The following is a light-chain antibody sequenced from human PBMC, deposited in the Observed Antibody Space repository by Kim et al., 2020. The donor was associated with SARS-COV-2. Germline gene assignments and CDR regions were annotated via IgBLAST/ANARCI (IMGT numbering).Light chain of an antibody. CDR3: MSRDSNGNPWV. Sequence: SSELTQDPAVSVALGQTVRITCQGGSLRAYCATWDQQKPGQASVVVTIATDNRPAGIPDRFSGSASGNTTSLTITGARAEAEADSCCMSRDSNGNPWVFGGGTKLTVL. CDR2: ATD. CDR1: SLRAYC. J-gene: IGLJ3*02. V-gene: IGLV3-19*01.